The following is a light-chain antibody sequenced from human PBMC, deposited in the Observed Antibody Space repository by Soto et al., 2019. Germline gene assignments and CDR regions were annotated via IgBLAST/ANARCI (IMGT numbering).Light chain of an antibody. V-gene: IGLV2-11*01. J-gene: IGLJ2*01. CDR2: DVS. CDR1: RSDVGGYNY. Sequence: QSVLTQPRSVSGSPGQSVTISCTGTRSDVGGYNYVSWYQQHPGKAPKLMMYDVSKRPSGVPDRFSGSKSANTASLTISGLQAEDEADYYCCSYTGSYTVAFGGGTKVTVL. CDR3: CSYTGSYTVA.